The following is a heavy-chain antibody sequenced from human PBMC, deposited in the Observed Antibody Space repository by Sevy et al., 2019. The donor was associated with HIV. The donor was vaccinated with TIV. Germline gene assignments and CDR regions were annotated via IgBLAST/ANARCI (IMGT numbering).Heavy chain of an antibody. Sequence: GGSLRLSCSASGFNISPYALHWVRQTPGKGLQWLAVISKDGTNKDYADFVKGRFSLSRDNSKNTLYLQMSNLRPEDTAVYYCAKEGYYCDSHYSDWFDPWGQGTLVTVSS. J-gene: IGHJ5*02. V-gene: IGHV3-30*04. CDR3: AKEGYYCDSHYSDWFDP. CDR1: GFNISPYA. D-gene: IGHD3-22*01. CDR2: ISKDGTNK.